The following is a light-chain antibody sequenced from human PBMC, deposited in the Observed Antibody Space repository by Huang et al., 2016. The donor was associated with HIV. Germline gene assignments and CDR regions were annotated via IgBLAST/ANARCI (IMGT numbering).Light chain of an antibody. CDR1: QSVYSSSTSKDY. CDR2: WAS. CDR3: QQYYSSPQT. Sequence: DIIMTQSPDSLAVSRGERATLNCRSSQSVYSSSTSKDYMPWFQQKPGQPPRLLLFWASTREAGVPDRFSGSGSGTHFTLTIANLEAEDAAIYYCQQYYSSPQTFGQGTRVEVK. V-gene: IGKV4-1*01. J-gene: IGKJ1*01.